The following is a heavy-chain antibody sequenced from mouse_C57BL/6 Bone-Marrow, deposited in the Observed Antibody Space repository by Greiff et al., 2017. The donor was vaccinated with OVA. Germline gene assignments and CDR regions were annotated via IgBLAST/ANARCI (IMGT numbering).Heavy chain of an antibody. CDR2: IYPGSGNT. V-gene: IGHV1-76*01. CDR1: GYTFTDYY. D-gene: IGHD3-2*02. CDR3: AREQLRPYYYAMDY. J-gene: IGHJ4*01. Sequence: VQLQQSGAELVRPGASVKLSCKASGYTFTDYYINWVKQRPGQGLEWIARIYPGSGNTYYNEKFKGKATLTAEKSSSTAYMQLSSLTSEDSAVYFCAREQLRPYYYAMDYWGQGTSVTVSS.